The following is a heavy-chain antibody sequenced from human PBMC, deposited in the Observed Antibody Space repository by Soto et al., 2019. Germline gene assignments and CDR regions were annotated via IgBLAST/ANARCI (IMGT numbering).Heavy chain of an antibody. CDR3: AKENGYSSSWFEFGY. CDR2: ISGSGGST. J-gene: IGHJ4*02. CDR1: GFTFSSYA. Sequence: EVQLLESGGGLVQPGGSLRLSCAASGFTFSSYAMSWVRQAPGKGLEWVSAISGSGGSTYYADSVKGRFTISRDNSKNTTNLQMNSLRAEDTAVYYCAKENGYSSSWFEFGYWGQGTLVTVSS. V-gene: IGHV3-23*01. D-gene: IGHD6-13*01.